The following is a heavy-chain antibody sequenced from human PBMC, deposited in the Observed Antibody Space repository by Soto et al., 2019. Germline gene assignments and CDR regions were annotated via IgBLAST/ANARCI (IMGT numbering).Heavy chain of an antibody. D-gene: IGHD5-12*01. CDR3: ARAIEMATIGWFDP. Sequence: PGESLKISCKASGYSFTSYWIGWVRQMPGKGLEWMGIIYPGDSDTRYRPSLLGQVTISADKSISTAYLQWSSLKASDTAIYYCARAIEMATIGWFDPWDQGTLVTVSS. V-gene: IGHV5-51*01. CDR1: GYSFTSYW. J-gene: IGHJ5*02. CDR2: IYPGDSDT.